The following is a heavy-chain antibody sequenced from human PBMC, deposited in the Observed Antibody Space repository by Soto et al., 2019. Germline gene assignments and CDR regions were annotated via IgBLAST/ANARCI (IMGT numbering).Heavy chain of an antibody. D-gene: IGHD3-16*01. CDR3: IKDGRRGGEDVYQGMGV. Sequence: GGSLRLSCAASGFTFNRYWMHWVRRAPGEGLVWVARIDSDGSGTKHTDSVQGRFTISRDNAKNTLYLQMNSLRPEDTAVYYCIKDGRRGGEDVYQGMGVWGQGTTVTVSS. CDR2: IDSDGSGT. CDR1: GFTFNRYW. J-gene: IGHJ6*02. V-gene: IGHV3-74*03.